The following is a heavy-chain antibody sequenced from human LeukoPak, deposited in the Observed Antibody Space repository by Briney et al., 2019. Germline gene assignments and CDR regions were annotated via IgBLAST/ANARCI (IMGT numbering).Heavy chain of an antibody. CDR3: ANEIRPNDY. CDR1: GFTFSSYT. CDR2: ISSSSSYI. D-gene: IGHD4-17*01. J-gene: IGHJ4*02. Sequence: GGSLRLSCAASGFTFSSYTMHWIRQVPGKGLEWVSSISSSSSYIYYADSVKGRFTISRDNSKNTLYLQMNSLRAEDTAVYYCANEIRPNDYWGQGTQVTISS. V-gene: IGHV3-21*04.